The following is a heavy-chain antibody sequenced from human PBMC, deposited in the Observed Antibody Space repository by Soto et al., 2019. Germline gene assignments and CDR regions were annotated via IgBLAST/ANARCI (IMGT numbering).Heavy chain of an antibody. V-gene: IGHV4-61*01. CDR2: MYYTGVT. J-gene: IGHJ6*02. CDR1: GGSVRSGNHF. Sequence: PSDTLSLTCSVSGGSVRSGNHFWNWKRQPPGRGLEWLGYMYYTGVTNYNPSLKSRVRMSVDTSKNEFSLELTSLTAADTAVYYCARGGEPLGYYGLDVWGQGTTVTVSS. CDR3: ARGGEPLGYYGLDV.